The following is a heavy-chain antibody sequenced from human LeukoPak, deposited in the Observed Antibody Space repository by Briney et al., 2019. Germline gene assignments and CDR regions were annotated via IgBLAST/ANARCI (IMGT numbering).Heavy chain of an antibody. J-gene: IGHJ3*02. CDR2: INHSGST. V-gene: IGHV4-34*01. CDR3: ARSQIPVIHDAFDI. CDR1: GGSFSGYY. D-gene: IGHD1-14*01. Sequence: PSETLSLTCAVYGGSFSGYYWSWIRQPPGKGLEWIGEINHSGSTNYNPSLKSRVTISVDTSKNQFSLKLSSVTAADTAVYYCARSQIPVIHDAFDIWGQGTMVTVSS.